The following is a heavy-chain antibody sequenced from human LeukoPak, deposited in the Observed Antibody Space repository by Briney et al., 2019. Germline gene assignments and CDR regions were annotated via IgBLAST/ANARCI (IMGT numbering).Heavy chain of an antibody. CDR1: GGSISSYY. CDR2: IYYSGST. Sequence: PSETLSLTCTVSGGSISSYYCSWIRQPPGKGLGLIGYIYYSGSTNYNPSLKSRVTISVDPSINQFSLKLSSGTAADTAVYYCARDAPTKSYDFWSGYYAFDIWGQRTMVTVSS. J-gene: IGHJ3*02. CDR3: ARDAPTKSYDFWSGYYAFDI. V-gene: IGHV4-59*01. D-gene: IGHD3-3*01.